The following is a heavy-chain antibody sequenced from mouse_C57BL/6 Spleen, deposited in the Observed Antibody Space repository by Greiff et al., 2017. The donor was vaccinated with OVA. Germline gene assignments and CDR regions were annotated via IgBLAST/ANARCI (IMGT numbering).Heavy chain of an antibody. CDR1: GFTFRDYG. CDR2: ISSGSSTI. Sequence: DVMLVESGGGLVKPGGSLKLSCAASGFTFRDYGMHWVRQAPEKGLEWVAYISSGSSTIYYADTVKGRFTISRDNAKNTLFLQMTSLRSEDTAMYYCARYRSGAMDYWGQGTSVTVSS. D-gene: IGHD1-3*01. V-gene: IGHV5-17*01. CDR3: ARYRSGAMDY. J-gene: IGHJ4*01.